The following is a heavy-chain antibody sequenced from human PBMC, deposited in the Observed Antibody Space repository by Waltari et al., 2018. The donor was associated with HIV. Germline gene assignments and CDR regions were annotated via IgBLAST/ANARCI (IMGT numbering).Heavy chain of an antibody. CDR1: GYSFYGYW. CDR2: VYPDDSRT. CDR3: ARLGAARGSEALDY. D-gene: IGHD6-13*01. J-gene: IGHJ4*02. V-gene: IGHV5-51*03. Sequence: EVQLVQSGAEVKKPGESLKISCKVSGYSFYGYWIGWVRQMPGKGLEWLGIVYPDDSRTRYSPSVQCQVTMSADKSINTAYLQWSSLKASDTAIYYCARLGAARGSEALDYWGRGTPVTVSS.